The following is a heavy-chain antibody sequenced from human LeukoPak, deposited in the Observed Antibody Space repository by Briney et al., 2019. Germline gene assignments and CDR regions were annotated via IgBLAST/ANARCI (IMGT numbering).Heavy chain of an antibody. V-gene: IGHV3-49*04. CDR2: IRSKAYGGTT. Sequence: GGSLRLSCTASGFTFGDYAMSWVRQAPGKGLEWVGFIRSKAYGGTTEYAASVKGRFTISRDDSKSIAYLQTNSLKTEDTAVYYCTRVRQWELLGYWGQGTLVTVSS. J-gene: IGHJ4*02. CDR1: GFTFGDYA. CDR3: TRVRQWELLGY. D-gene: IGHD1-26*01.